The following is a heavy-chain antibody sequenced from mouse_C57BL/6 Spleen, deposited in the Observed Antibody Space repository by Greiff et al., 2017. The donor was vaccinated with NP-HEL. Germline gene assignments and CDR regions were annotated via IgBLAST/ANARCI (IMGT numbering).Heavy chain of an antibody. CDR1: GFSLTSYA. D-gene: IGHD3-2*02. J-gene: IGHJ4*01. CDR2: IWPGGGT. CDR3: ASQSQAHYAMDY. Sequence: VQLVESGPGLVAPSQSLSITCTVSGFSLTSYAISWVRQPPGKGLEWLGVIWPGGGTNYNSALKSRLSISKDNSKSQVFLKMNSLQTYDTSRYYCASQSQAHYAMDYWGQGTSVTVSS. V-gene: IGHV2-9-1*01.